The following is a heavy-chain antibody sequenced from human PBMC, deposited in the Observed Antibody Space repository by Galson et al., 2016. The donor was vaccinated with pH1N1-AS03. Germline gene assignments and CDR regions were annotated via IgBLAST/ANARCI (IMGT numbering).Heavy chain of an antibody. V-gene: IGHV4-59*01. J-gene: IGHJ6*02. CDR3: ARGVRVDCGRELCYSGMDV. CDR1: GDSIGTYY. Sequence: SETLSLTCSVSGDSIGTYYWTWIRQPPGKGLDWIGYISNRGSTNYNPSLKSRVTISVDTSKNHLSLKLTSVTAADTAIYYCARGVRVDCGRELCYSGMDVWGQGATVTVSS. CDR2: ISNRGST. D-gene: IGHD2-21*01.